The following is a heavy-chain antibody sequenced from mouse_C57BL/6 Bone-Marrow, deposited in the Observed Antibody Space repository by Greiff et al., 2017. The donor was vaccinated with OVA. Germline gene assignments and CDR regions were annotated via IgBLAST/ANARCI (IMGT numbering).Heavy chain of an antibody. CDR3: ARSPLNYYVSSYSFDY. V-gene: IGHV1-72*01. J-gene: IGHJ2*01. CDR1: GYTFTSYW. CDR2: IDPNSGGT. D-gene: IGHD1-1*01. Sequence: QVQLQQSGAELVKPGASVKLSCKASGYTFTSYWMHWVKQRPGRGLEWIGRIDPNSGGTKYNEKFKSKATLTVDKPSSTAYMQLSSLTSEDSAVYYCARSPLNYYVSSYSFDYWGQGTTLTVSS.